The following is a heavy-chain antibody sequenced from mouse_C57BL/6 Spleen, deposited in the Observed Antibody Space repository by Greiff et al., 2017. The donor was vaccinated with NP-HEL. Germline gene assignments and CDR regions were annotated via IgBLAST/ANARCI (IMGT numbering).Heavy chain of an antibody. CDR1: GYSFTSYY. D-gene: IGHD2-3*01. CDR2: IYPGSGNT. CDR3: ASRWLSAMDY. J-gene: IGHJ4*01. Sequence: VQLQESGPELVKPGASVKISCKASGYSFTSYYIHWVKQRPGQGLEWIGWIYPGSGNTKYNEKFKGKATLTADTSSSTAYMQLSSLTSEDSAVYYCASRWLSAMDYWGQGTSVTVSS. V-gene: IGHV1-66*01.